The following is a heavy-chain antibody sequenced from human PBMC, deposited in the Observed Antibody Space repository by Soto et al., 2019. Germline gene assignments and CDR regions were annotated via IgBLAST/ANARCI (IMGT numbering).Heavy chain of an antibody. D-gene: IGHD6-13*01. CDR2: MNPNSGNT. Sequence: ASVKVSCKASGYTFTSYDINWVRQATGQGLEWMGWMNPNSGNTGYAQKFKGRVTMTRNTSISTAYMELSSLRSEDTAVYYCERFHSSSWYGYYYYYMDVWGKGTTVTVSS. CDR3: ERFHSSSWYGYYYYYMDV. V-gene: IGHV1-8*01. CDR1: GYTFTSYD. J-gene: IGHJ6*03.